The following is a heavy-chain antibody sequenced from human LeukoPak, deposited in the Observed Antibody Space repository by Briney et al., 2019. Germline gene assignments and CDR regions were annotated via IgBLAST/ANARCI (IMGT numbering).Heavy chain of an antibody. V-gene: IGHV3-23*01. CDR1: GFTFSSYA. D-gene: IGHD3-22*01. CDR3: AKGRTYYYDSSDGAFDI. CDR2: ISGSGGST. Sequence: GGSLRLSCAASGFTFSSYAMSWVRQAPGKGLEWVSAISGSGGSTYYADSVKGRFTISRDNSKNTLYLQMNSLRAEDTAVYYCAKGRTYYYDSSDGAFDIWGQGTMVTVSS. J-gene: IGHJ3*02.